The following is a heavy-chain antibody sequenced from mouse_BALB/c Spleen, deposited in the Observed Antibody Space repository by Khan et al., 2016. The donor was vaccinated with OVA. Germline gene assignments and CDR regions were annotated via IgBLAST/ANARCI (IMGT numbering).Heavy chain of an antibody. CDR2: IRNNANGYTT. V-gene: IGHV7-3*02. Sequence: EVELVESGGGLVQPGGSLRLSCATSGFTFTDYYMSWVRQPPGKALEWLGFIRNNANGYTTEYSVSEKGRFTISQDNSQSILYLQMQTLRAVDSSTYYWARDNRDFYFAYWGQGTTLTVSS. J-gene: IGHJ2*01. D-gene: IGHD3-3*01. CDR1: GFTFTDYY. CDR3: ARDNRDFYFAY.